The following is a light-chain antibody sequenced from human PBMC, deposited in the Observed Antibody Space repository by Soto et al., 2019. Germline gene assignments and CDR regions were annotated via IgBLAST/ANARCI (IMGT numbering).Light chain of an antibody. CDR1: QSVSSSY. CDR2: GAS. J-gene: IGKJ2*01. V-gene: IGKV3-20*01. CDR3: QQYGSSPPYT. Sequence: EIVLTQSPGTLSLSPGERATLSCRASQSVSSSYLAWYQQKPGQSPRLLIYGASSSATGIPDRFSGSGSGTDFTLTSSRLEPEDVAVYYWQQYGSSPPYTFGQGTKLEIK.